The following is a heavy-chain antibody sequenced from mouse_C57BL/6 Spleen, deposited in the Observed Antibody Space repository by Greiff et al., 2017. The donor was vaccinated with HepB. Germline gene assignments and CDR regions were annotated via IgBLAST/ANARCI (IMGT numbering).Heavy chain of an antibody. J-gene: IGHJ1*03. Sequence: VQLQQSGAELARPGASVKLSCKASGYTFTSYGISWVKQRTGQGLEWIGEIYPRSGNTYYNEKFKGKATLTADKSSSTAYMDLRSRTSEDSAVYFCARLTDGSNLLSFDVWGTAATLTVSS. D-gene: IGHD2-3*01. CDR2: IYPRSGNT. V-gene: IGHV1-81*01. CDR3: ARLTDGSNLLSFDV. CDR1: GYTFTSYG.